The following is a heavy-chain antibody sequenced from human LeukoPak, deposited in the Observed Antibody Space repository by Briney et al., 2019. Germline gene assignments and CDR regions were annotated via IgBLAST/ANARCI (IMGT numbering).Heavy chain of an antibody. J-gene: IGHJ4*02. CDR2: IIPIFGTA. CDR3: ARDTYYYDSSGYLSFDY. Sequence: ASVKVSCKASGGTFSSYAISWVRQAPGQGLEWMGGIIPIFGTANYAQKFQGRVTITADKSTSTAYMELSSLRSEDTAVYYCARDTYYYDSSGYLSFDYWGQGTLVTVSS. CDR1: GGTFSSYA. D-gene: IGHD3-22*01. V-gene: IGHV1-69*06.